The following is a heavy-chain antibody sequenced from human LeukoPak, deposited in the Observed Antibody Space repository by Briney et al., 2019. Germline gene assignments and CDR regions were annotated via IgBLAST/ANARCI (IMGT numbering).Heavy chain of an antibody. V-gene: IGHV4-59*08. CDR1: GGSISSYY. D-gene: IGHD7-27*01. CDR2: IYYSGST. CDR3: ARLTWGFWFDP. J-gene: IGHJ5*02. Sequence: SETLSLTCTVSGGSISSYYWSWVRQPPGKGLEWIGYIYYSGSTNYNPSLKSRVTISVDTSKNQFSLKLSSVTAADTAVYYCARLTWGFWFDPWAREPWSPSPQ.